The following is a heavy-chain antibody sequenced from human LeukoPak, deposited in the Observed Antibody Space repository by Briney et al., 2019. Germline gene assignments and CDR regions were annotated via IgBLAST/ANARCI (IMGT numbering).Heavy chain of an antibody. D-gene: IGHD2-2*01. Sequence: PGGSLRLSCAASGFTFSSYGMHWVRQAPGKGLEWVAVISYDGSTKYYADSVKGRFTISRDNSKNTLYLQMNSLSAEDTALYYCSLSSTSCPFDYWGQGTLVTVSS. CDR2: ISYDGSTK. V-gene: IGHV3-30*03. J-gene: IGHJ4*02. CDR3: SLSSTSCPFDY. CDR1: GFTFSSYG.